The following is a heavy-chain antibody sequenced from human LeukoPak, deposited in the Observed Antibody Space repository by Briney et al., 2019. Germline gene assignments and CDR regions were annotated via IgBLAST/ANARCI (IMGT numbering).Heavy chain of an antibody. Sequence: GGSLRLSRAASRFIFRSYSMNWVRPAPGKGLEWVSSISSRSSKYYADSMKGRFTISRDNARNSLYLQMNSLRVEDTAVYYCARVRSSGWNYDGFDIWGQGTMVTVSS. D-gene: IGHD6-19*01. J-gene: IGHJ3*02. CDR3: ARVRSSGWNYDGFDI. CDR2: ISSRSSK. CDR1: RFIFRSYS. V-gene: IGHV3-21*01.